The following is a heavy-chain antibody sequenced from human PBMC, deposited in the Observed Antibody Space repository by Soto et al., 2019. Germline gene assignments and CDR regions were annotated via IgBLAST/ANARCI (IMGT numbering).Heavy chain of an antibody. CDR3: ARQVRATMVLYAFDI. CDR1: GCSISSYY. Sequence: SETLCLTCTVSGCSISSYYWSWIRQPPGKGLEWIGYIYYSGSTNYNPSLKSRVTISVDTSKNQFSLKLSSVTAADTAVYYCARQVRATMVLYAFDIWGQGTMVTVSS. D-gene: IGHD5-12*01. J-gene: IGHJ3*02. CDR2: IYYSGST. V-gene: IGHV4-59*08.